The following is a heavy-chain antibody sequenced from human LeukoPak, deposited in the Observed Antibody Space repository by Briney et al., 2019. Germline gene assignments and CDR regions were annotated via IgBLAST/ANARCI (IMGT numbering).Heavy chain of an antibody. V-gene: IGHV1-18*01. Sequence: ASVKVSCKASGYTFTSYGISWVRQAPGQGLEWMGWISAYNGNTNYAQKLQGRVTMTRNTSISTAYMELSSLRSEDTAVYYCARGGWFGELFFRYYYYYYMDVWGKGTTVTISS. D-gene: IGHD3-10*01. CDR3: ARGGWFGELFFRYYYYYYMDV. J-gene: IGHJ6*03. CDR2: ISAYNGNT. CDR1: GYTFTSYG.